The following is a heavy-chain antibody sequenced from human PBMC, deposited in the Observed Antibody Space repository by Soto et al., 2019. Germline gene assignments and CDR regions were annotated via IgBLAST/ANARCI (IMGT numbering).Heavy chain of an antibody. CDR1: GFTFSSYA. CDR3: ARGLSDYYGSKANWFDP. J-gene: IGHJ5*02. CDR2: ISYDGSNK. D-gene: IGHD3-10*01. Sequence: GGSLRLSCAASGFTFSSYAMHWVRQAPGKGLEWVAVISYDGSNKYYADSVKGRSTISRDNSKNTLYLQMNSLRAEDTAVYYCARGLSDYYGSKANWFDPWGQGTLVTVSS. V-gene: IGHV3-30-3*01.